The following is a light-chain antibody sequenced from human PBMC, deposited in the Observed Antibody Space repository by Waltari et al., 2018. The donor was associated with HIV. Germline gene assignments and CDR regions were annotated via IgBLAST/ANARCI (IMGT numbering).Light chain of an antibody. J-gene: IGLJ1*01. CDR2: RNN. Sequence: QSVLTQPPSASGTPGQRVTIRCSGSSFNIGSNFVYWYQQLPGAAPKLLIYRNNQRPSVVPDRFSGSKSGTSASLAIRGLRSEDEADYYCAAWDDSLSGFYVVGTGTKVTVL. V-gene: IGLV1-47*01. CDR1: SFNIGSNF. CDR3: AAWDDSLSGFYV.